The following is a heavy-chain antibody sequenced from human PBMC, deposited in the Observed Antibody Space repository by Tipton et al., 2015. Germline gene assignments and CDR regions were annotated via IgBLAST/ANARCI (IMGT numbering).Heavy chain of an antibody. J-gene: IGHJ4*02. CDR3: ACQDYDSLTRDYQTVDY. V-gene: IGHV4-59*08. Sequence: TLPLTCSVSGDSINRYYWSWIRQPPGKGLEWIGEINHVETTKYNPSLKSRVTISVDTSKNQFSLKLTSVTAADTAVYYCACQDYDSLTRDYQTVDYWGQGTLVTVSS. CDR2: INHVETT. D-gene: IGHD3-9*01. CDR1: GDSINRYY.